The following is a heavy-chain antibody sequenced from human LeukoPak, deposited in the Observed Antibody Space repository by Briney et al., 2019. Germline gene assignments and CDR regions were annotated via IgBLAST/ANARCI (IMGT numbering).Heavy chain of an antibody. CDR2: ISNNGGST. D-gene: IGHD1-26*01. CDR1: GFTSSSYA. V-gene: IGHV3-64*01. CDR3: ARGDSGSHLDY. J-gene: IGHJ4*02. Sequence: GGSLRLSCVASGFTSSSYAMHWVRQAPGKGLEYVSAISNNGGSTYYANSVKGRFTISRDNSKNTLSLQMGSPRAEDKAVYYCARGDSGSHLDYWGQGSLVTVSS.